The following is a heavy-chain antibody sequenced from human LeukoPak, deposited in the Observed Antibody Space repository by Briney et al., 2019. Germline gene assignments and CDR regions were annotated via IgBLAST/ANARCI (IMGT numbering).Heavy chain of an antibody. V-gene: IGHV3-30*03. CDR2: ISYDGNNK. J-gene: IGHJ2*01. CDR3: ARAGGSGWLDWYFDL. Sequence: GGSLGLSCAAPGFTFSNYVFHWVRQSPGKGLEWVALISYDGNNKYYADSVKGRFTVSRDNSKNTLYLHMSSLRRDDTAIFYCARAGGSGWLDWYFDLWGRGTLVTVSS. D-gene: IGHD6-19*01. CDR1: GFTFSNYV.